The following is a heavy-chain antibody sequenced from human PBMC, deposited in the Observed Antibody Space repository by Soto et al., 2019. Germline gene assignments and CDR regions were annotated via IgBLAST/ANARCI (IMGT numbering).Heavy chain of an antibody. Sequence: GGSLRLSCVASGFTFKYDWMSWVRQSPGKGLEWVANINDDGSEEYYLDSVRGRFTISRDNAKNSLFLHMNSLTTEDTAVYFCARELIVGPAEYFQDWGQGTRVTVSS. CDR3: ARELIVGPAEYFQD. J-gene: IGHJ1*01. CDR1: GFTFKYDW. D-gene: IGHD1-26*01. V-gene: IGHV3-7*01. CDR2: INDDGSEE.